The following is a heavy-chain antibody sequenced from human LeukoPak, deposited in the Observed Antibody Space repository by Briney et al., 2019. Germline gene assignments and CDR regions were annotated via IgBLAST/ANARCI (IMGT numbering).Heavy chain of an antibody. CDR2: IYDSGST. CDR3: ARLIAAARQFDY. Sequence: SETLSLTCTVSGGSISSSSYYWGWIRQPPGKGLEWIGVIYDSGSTYYNPSLTSRVTISVDTFKNQFSLSLSSVTAADTAVYYCARLIAAARQFDYWGQGTLVTVSS. V-gene: IGHV4-39*01. CDR1: GGSISSSSYY. J-gene: IGHJ4*02. D-gene: IGHD6-13*01.